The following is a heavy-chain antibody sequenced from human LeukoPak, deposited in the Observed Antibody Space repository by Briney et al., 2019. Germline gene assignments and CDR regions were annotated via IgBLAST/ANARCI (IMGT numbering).Heavy chain of an antibody. Sequence: SETLSLTCTVSGGSISSYYWSWIRQSAGKGLEWIGRIYTSGSTNYNPSLKSRVTMSVDTSKNQFSLKLSSVTAADTAVYYCAVRAYAKGAGYDYWGQGTLVTVSS. CDR2: IYTSGST. CDR1: GGSISSYY. D-gene: IGHD3-10*01. CDR3: AVRAYAKGAGYDY. J-gene: IGHJ4*02. V-gene: IGHV4-4*07.